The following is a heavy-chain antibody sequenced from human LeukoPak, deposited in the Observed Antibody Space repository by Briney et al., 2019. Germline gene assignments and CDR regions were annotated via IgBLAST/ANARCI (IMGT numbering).Heavy chain of an antibody. CDR3: ARDNSVAGTNNWFDP. J-gene: IGHJ5*02. V-gene: IGHV4-38-2*02. CDR1: GYSISSGYY. Sequence: KPSETLSLTCAVSGYSISSGYYWGWIPQPPGKGLEWIGSIYHSGSTYYNPSLKSRVTISVDTSKNQFSLKLSSVTAADTAVYYCARDNSVAGTNNWFDPWGQGTLVTVSS. CDR2: IYHSGST. D-gene: IGHD6-19*01.